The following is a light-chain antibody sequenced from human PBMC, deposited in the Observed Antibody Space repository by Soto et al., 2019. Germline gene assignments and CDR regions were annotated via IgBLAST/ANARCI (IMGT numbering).Light chain of an antibody. J-gene: IGKJ4*01. CDR2: DAY. V-gene: IGKV3-11*01. CDR1: QSVSSY. Sequence: EIVLTQSPATLSLSPGERATLSCRASQSVSSYLAWYQQKPGQAPRLLIYDAYNRVTVIPARFSGSGYGTDFTLTISSLEPEDFAVYYCQQRSNPLTFGGGTKVEIK. CDR3: QQRSNPLT.